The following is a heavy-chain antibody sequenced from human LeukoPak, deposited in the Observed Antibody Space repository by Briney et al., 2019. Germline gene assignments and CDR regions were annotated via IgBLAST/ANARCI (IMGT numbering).Heavy chain of an antibody. Sequence: SVKVSRKASGGTFSSYAISWVRQAPGQGLEWMGRIIPIFGTANYAQKFQGRVTITADKSTSTAYMELSSLRSEDTAVYYCAAGLPIYYYYYYMDVWGKGTTVTVSS. CDR2: IIPIFGTA. V-gene: IGHV1-69*06. CDR3: AAGLPIYYYYYYMDV. J-gene: IGHJ6*03. CDR1: GGTFSSYA. D-gene: IGHD3-9*01.